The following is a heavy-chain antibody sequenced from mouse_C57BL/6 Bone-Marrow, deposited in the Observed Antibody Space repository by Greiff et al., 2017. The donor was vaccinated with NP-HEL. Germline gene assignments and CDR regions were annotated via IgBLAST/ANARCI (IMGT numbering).Heavy chain of an antibody. V-gene: IGHV14-4*01. CDR3: TTGRPFDY. J-gene: IGHJ2*01. Sequence: EVMLVESGAELVRPGASVKLSCTASGFNIKDDYMHWVKQRPEQGLEWIGWIDPENGDTEYASKFQGKATITADTSSNTAYLQLSSLTSEDTAVYYCTTGRPFDYWGQGTTLTVSS. CDR1: GFNIKDDY. CDR2: IDPENGDT.